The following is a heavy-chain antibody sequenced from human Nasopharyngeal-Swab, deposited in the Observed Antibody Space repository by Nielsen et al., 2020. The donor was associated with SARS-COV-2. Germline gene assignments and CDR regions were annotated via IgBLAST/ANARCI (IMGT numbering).Heavy chain of an antibody. Sequence: SLKISCAASGFTFDDYAMHWVRQAPGKGLEWVSGISWNSGSIGYADSVKGRFTISRDNAKNSLYLQMNSPRAEDTALYYCAKDMEEQWLGALDYWGQGTLVTVSS. CDR3: AKDMEEQWLGALDY. CDR1: GFTFDDYA. D-gene: IGHD6-19*01. J-gene: IGHJ4*02. CDR2: ISWNSGSI. V-gene: IGHV3-9*01.